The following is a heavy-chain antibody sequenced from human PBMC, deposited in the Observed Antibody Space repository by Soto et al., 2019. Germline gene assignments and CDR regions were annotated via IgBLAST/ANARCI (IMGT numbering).Heavy chain of an antibody. CDR2: IYHSGST. Sequence: SETLYPTFTSSGDSISTYYWSWLRQPPVKGLEAIGYIYHSGSTNCNPSFKSRVSISVDRSKNQFSLKFSSVTAADTAVYSCARGCFDSTYCYYYSMDVWDKGTTVAVSS. V-gene: IGHV4-59*12. CDR3: ARGCFDSTYCYYYSMDV. CDR1: GDSISTYY. J-gene: IGHJ6*03. D-gene: IGHD3-9*01.